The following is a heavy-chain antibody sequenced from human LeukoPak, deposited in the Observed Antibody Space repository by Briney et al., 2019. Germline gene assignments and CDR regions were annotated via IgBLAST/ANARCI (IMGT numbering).Heavy chain of an antibody. V-gene: IGHV5-51*01. CDR1: GYSFTSYW. Sequence: GESLKISCKGSGYSFTSYWIGWVRQMPGKGLEWMGIIYPGDSDTRYSPSFQGQVTISADKSISTAYLQWSSLKASDTAMYYCARPGYCSSTSCYAAPVDYWGQGTLVTVSS. J-gene: IGHJ4*02. CDR2: IYPGDSDT. D-gene: IGHD2-2*01. CDR3: ARPGYCSSTSCYAAPVDY.